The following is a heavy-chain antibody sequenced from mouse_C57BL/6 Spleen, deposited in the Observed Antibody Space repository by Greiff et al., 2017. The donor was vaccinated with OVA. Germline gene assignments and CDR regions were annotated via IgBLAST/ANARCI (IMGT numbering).Heavy chain of an antibody. CDR2: ISYDGSN. CDR3: ARWDGYYVGDY. J-gene: IGHJ2*01. D-gene: IGHD2-3*01. Sequence: EVQLVESGPGLVKPSQSLSLTCSVTGYSITSGYYWNWIRQFPGNKLEWMGYISYDGSNNYNPSLKNRISITRDTSKNQFFLKLNSVTTEDTATYYCARWDGYYVGDYWGQGTTLTVSS. V-gene: IGHV3-6*01. CDR1: GYSITSGYY.